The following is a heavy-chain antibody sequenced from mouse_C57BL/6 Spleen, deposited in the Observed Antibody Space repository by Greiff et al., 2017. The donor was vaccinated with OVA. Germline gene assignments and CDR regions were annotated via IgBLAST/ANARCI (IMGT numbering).Heavy chain of an antibody. J-gene: IGHJ3*01. Sequence: QVQLKQPGAELVRPGSSVKLSCKASGYTFTSYWMHWVKQRPIQGLEWIGNIDPSDSETHYNQKFKDKATLTVDKSSSTAYMQLSSLTSEDSAVYYCARPYYGSSPGWFAYWGQGTLVTVSA. D-gene: IGHD1-1*01. V-gene: IGHV1-52*01. CDR3: ARPYYGSSPGWFAY. CDR2: IDPSDSET. CDR1: GYTFTSYW.